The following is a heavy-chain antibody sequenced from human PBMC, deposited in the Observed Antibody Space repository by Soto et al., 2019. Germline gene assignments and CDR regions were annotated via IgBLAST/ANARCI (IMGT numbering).Heavy chain of an antibody. D-gene: IGHD2-2*01. V-gene: IGHV1-69*13. J-gene: IGHJ6*02. CDR1: GGTFGSYA. Sequence: SVKVSCKASGGTFGSYAITWVRLAPGQGLEWLGGIIPILNSPAYAQKFQARVVITADEITNTAYMELNSLRFDDTAVYYCARGAPYCTSATCPKFYDMDVWGQGTTVTVSS. CDR3: ARGAPYCTSATCPKFYDMDV. CDR2: IIPILNSP.